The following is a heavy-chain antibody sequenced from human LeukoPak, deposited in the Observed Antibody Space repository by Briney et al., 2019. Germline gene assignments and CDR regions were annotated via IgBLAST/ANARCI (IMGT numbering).Heavy chain of an antibody. CDR3: ARDQYSTMVRGVIPHDAFDI. CDR1: AFTFSSYA. Sequence: GGALRLSCAASAFTFSSYAMHWVRQAPGKGLEWVAVMSFDGSHKYYADSVKGRFTISRDNSKNTLYLQMNSLRAEDTAVYYCARDQYSTMVRGVIPHDAFDIWGQGTMVTVSS. D-gene: IGHD3-10*01. V-gene: IGHV3-30*04. J-gene: IGHJ3*02. CDR2: MSFDGSHK.